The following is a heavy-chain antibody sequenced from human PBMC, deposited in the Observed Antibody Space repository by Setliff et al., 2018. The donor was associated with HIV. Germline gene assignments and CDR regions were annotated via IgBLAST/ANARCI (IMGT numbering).Heavy chain of an antibody. Sequence: ASVKVSCKASGYTFTSYYVHWVRQAPGQGLEWMGILNPSGDSTANAQKFQGRVTMPRDTSTSTAYMELSSLRSDDTAVYYCARERENIRYFDWLVHLDAIDTWGQGTMVTVSS. CDR1: GYTFTSYY. CDR3: ARERENIRYFDWLVHLDAIDT. CDR2: LNPSGDST. V-gene: IGHV1-46*01. D-gene: IGHD3-9*01. J-gene: IGHJ3*02.